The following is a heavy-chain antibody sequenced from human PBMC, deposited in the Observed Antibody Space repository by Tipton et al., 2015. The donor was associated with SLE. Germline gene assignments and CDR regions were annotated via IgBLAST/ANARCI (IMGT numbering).Heavy chain of an antibody. Sequence: TLSLTCAVYGGSFSGYYWSWIRQPPGKGLEWIGEINHSGSTNYNPSLKSRVTISVDTSKNQFSLKLSSVTAADTAVYYCARVQLCSDYWGQGTLVTVSS. J-gene: IGHJ4*02. CDR1: GGSFSGYY. CDR2: INHSGST. CDR3: ARVQLCSDY. V-gene: IGHV4-34*01. D-gene: IGHD3-16*01.